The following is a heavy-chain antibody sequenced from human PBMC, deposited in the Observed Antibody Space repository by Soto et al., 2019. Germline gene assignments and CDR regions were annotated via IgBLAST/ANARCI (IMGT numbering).Heavy chain of an antibody. V-gene: IGHV3-33*01. CDR2: IWYDGSNK. Sequence: GGSLRLSCAASGFTFSSYGMHWVRQAPGKGLEWVAVIWYDGSNKYYADSVKGRFTISSDNSKNTLYLQMNSLRAEATAVYYGARDPLRFLEWGIDYWGQGTLVTVSS. D-gene: IGHD3-3*01. CDR1: GFTFSSYG. J-gene: IGHJ4*02. CDR3: ARDPLRFLEWGIDY.